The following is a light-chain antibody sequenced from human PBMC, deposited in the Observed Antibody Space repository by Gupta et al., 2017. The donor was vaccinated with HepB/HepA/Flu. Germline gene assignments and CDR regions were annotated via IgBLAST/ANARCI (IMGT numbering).Light chain of an antibody. Sequence: QSMLTQPPSASGTPGQRVTISCFGSSSNVGSNTVNWYQHLTGTAPKVLIYSNRERPSGVPDRFSGSKSGTSAALAISGLQAGDEADYYCASWDDRLDGPVFGGGTKVTVL. CDR2: SNR. CDR3: ASWDDRLDGPV. V-gene: IGLV1-44*01. J-gene: IGLJ3*02. CDR1: SSNVGSNT.